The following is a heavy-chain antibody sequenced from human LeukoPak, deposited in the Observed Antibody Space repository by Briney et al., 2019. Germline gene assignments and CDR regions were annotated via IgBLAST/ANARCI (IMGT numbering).Heavy chain of an antibody. Sequence: PGGSLRLSCAASGFTFSSYAMSGVRQAPGKGREGVSSFSGSGGSTYYADSVKGRFTISRDNSKNTLYLQMNSLRAEDTAVYYCAKPHYYDSSGYYVGAFDIWGQGTMVTVSS. D-gene: IGHD3-22*01. V-gene: IGHV3-23*01. J-gene: IGHJ3*02. CDR3: AKPHYYDSSGYYVGAFDI. CDR1: GFTFSSYA. CDR2: FSGSGGST.